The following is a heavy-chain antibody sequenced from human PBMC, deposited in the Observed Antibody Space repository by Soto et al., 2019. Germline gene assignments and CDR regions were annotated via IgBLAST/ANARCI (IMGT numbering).Heavy chain of an antibody. Sequence: QVQLVQSGAEVKKPGASVKVSCKASGYTFTSYGISWVRQAPGQGLEWMGWISAYNGNTNYAQKLQGRVTMTTDTSTSTAYMELRSLRSDDTAVYYCATLLFNTYYYYYGMDVGGQGTTVTVSS. J-gene: IGHJ6*02. CDR2: ISAYNGNT. V-gene: IGHV1-18*01. D-gene: IGHD1-26*01. CDR3: ATLLFNTYYYYYGMDV. CDR1: GYTFTSYG.